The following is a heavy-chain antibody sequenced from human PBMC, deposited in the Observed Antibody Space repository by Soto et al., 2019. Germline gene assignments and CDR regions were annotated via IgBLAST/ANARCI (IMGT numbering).Heavy chain of an antibody. CDR2: IYYSGST. D-gene: IGHD3-9*01. J-gene: IGHJ6*03. CDR1: GGSSGGGGDC. V-gene: IGHV4-31*03. CDR3: AGGVLRYFDSPYYYMDV. Sequence: SETLCLSCTVAGGSSGGGGDCWSWIRQHPGKGLEWIGYIYYSGSTYYNPSLKSRVTISVDTSKNQFSLKLSSVTAADTAVYYCAGGVLRYFDSPYYYMDVWGKGTTVTVSS.